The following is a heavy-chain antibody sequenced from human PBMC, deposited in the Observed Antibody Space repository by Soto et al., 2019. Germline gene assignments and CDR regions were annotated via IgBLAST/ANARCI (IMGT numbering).Heavy chain of an antibody. Sequence: QVQLVQSGAEVKKPGASVKVSCKASGHTFTGYYMHWVRQAPGQGLEWMGWINPNSGGTNYAQKFQGRVTMTRDTSISTAYMELSRLRSDDTAVYYCAFSFIRTLLIRWEQRGAYFDYWGQGTLVTVSS. J-gene: IGHJ4*02. CDR2: INPNSGGT. CDR1: GHTFTGYY. D-gene: IGHD1-26*01. V-gene: IGHV1-2*02. CDR3: AFSFIRTLLIRWEQRGAYFDY.